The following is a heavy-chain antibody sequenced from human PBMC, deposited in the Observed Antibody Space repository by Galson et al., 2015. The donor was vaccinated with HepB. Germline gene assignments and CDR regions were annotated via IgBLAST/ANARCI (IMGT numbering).Heavy chain of an antibody. J-gene: IGHJ6*02. CDR1: GFTVSSNY. CDR2: IKSKTAGGTT. V-gene: IGHV3-15*01. D-gene: IGHD1-26*01. Sequence: SLRLSCAASGFTVSSNYMSRVRQVPGGGLEWVGRIKSKTAGGTTDYAAPVKGRFTISRDDSKNTLYLQMNSLKSEDTAVYYCTTGGGSYWYYYALDVWGHGTTVTVSS. CDR3: TTGGGSYWYYYALDV.